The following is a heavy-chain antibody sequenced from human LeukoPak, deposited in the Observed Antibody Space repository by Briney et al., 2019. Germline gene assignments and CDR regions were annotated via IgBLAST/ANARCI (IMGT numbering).Heavy chain of an antibody. CDR2: IIPILGIA. D-gene: IGHD2-15*01. CDR1: GGTFSRYA. CDR3: ARMGDRAVVVVAARDRYYYYGMDV. V-gene: IGHV1-69*04. Sequence: SVKVSCKASGGTFSRYAISWVRQAPGQGLEWMGRIIPILGIANYAQKFQGRVTITADKSTSTAYMELSSLRSEDTAVYYCARMGDRAVVVVAARDRYYYYGMDVWGQGTTVTVSS. J-gene: IGHJ6*02.